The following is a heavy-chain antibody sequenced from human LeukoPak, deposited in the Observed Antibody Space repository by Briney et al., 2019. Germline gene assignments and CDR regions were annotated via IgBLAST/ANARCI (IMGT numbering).Heavy chain of an antibody. V-gene: IGHV3-48*03. D-gene: IGHD5-18*01. CDR2: ISSSGSII. Sequence: GGSLRLSCAASGFTFSSYEMNWVRQAPGKGLEWVSHISSSGSIIYYADSVKGRFTISRDNPKNSLYLQMNSLRVEDTAVYYCARGYTCGYWGQGTLVIVSS. CDR1: GFTFSSYE. J-gene: IGHJ4*02. CDR3: ARGYTCGY.